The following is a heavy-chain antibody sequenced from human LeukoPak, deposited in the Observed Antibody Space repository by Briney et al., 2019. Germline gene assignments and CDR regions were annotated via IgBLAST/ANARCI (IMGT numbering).Heavy chain of an antibody. J-gene: IGHJ4*02. CDR2: INDSGGNT. D-gene: IGHD5-24*01. CDR1: GFTFSSYA. Sequence: GGPLRLSCAASGFTFSSYAMSCVRQAPGKGLEWVSAINDSGGNTYHADSVKGRFTISRDNSKNTLYLQMNSLRAEDTAVYYCAKGSSDGRPYYFDYWGQGTLVTISS. CDR3: AKGSSDGRPYYFDY. V-gene: IGHV3-23*01.